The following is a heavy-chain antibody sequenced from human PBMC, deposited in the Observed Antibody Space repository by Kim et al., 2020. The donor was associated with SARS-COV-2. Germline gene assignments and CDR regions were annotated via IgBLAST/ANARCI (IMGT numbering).Heavy chain of an antibody. CDR3: ARDAALLWFGHLLYPWWGLGTLDY. CDR2: ICYDGSNK. D-gene: IGHD3-10*01. J-gene: IGHJ4*02. CDR1: GFTFSSYG. Sequence: GGSLRLSCAASGFTFSSYGMHWVRQAPGKGLEWVAVICYDGSNKYYADSVKGRFTISRDNSKNTRYLQMNSLRAEDTAVYFCARDAALLWFGHLLYPWWGLGTLDYGGQGPLVRVSS. V-gene: IGHV3-33*08.